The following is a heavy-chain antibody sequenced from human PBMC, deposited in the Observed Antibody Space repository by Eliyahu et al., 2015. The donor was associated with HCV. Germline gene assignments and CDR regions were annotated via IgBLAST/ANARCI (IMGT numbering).Heavy chain of an antibody. V-gene: IGHV5-51*03. CDR3: ARRGFEKLHYDS. CDR1: GXSFXNYW. J-gene: IGHJ4*02. D-gene: IGHD1-7*01. Sequence: VQLMQSGAEXKKPGESLKISCKGSGXSFXNYWXGWGRQXPGXGLXWMGSIYPGDSDTRYSPSFQDQVTISADKSINIAHLQWRSLKASDSGIYYCARRGFEKLHYDSWGQGTLVTVSS. CDR2: IYPGDSDT.